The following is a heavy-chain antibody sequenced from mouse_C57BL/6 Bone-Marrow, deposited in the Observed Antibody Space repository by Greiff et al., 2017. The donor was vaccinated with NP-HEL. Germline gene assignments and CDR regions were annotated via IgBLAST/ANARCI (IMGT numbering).Heavy chain of an antibody. CDR3: ARWKLDYGSRYFDY. J-gene: IGHJ2*01. D-gene: IGHD1-1*01. Sequence: QVQLQQSGAELMKPGASVKLSCKATGYTFTGYWIEWVKQRPGHGLEWIGDILPGSGSTNYNEKFKGKATFTADTSSNTAYMQLSSLTTEDSAIYNWARWKLDYGSRYFDYWGQGTTLTVSS. CDR2: ILPGSGST. V-gene: IGHV1-9*01. CDR1: GYTFTGYW.